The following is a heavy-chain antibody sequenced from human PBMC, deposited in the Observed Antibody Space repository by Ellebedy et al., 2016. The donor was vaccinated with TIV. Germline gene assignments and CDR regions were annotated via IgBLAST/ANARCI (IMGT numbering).Heavy chain of an antibody. CDR3: TRDGPLFSYYDSSGYYSDY. CDR2: IRSKAYGGTT. D-gene: IGHD3-22*01. J-gene: IGHJ4*02. CDR1: GFTFGDYA. Sequence: GESLKISCTASGFTFGDYAMSWFRQAPGKGLEWVGFIRSKAYGGTTEYAASVKGRFTISRDDSKSIAYLQMNSLKTEDTAVYYCTRDGPLFSYYDSSGYYSDYWGQGTLVTVSS. V-gene: IGHV3-49*03.